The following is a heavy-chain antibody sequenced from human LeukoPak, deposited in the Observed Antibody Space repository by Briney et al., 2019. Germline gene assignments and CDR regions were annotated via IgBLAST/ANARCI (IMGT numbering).Heavy chain of an antibody. CDR2: ISFSGST. J-gene: IGHJ4*02. D-gene: IGHD5-18*01. V-gene: IGHV4-59*01. Sequence: SETLSLTCTVSGGSISSYYWSWIRQPPGKGLEWIGFISFSGSTNYNPSLKSRVTISIDTSKNQFSLKLSSVTAADTAVYYCARDRGDTAMAHPFDYWGQGTLVAVSS. CDR3: ARDRGDTAMAHPFDY. CDR1: GGSISSYY.